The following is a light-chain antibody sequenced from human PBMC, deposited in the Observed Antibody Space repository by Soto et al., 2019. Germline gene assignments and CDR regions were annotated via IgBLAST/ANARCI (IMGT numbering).Light chain of an antibody. Sequence: ENVLTQSPGTLSLSPVDTATLSCRASQTIFNSYLAWYQQKPGQAPRLLMYGASSRATGIPDRFSGGGSGTDFTLTITRLEPEDVGVYYCQQYGSSHTFGQGNKLE. CDR2: GAS. J-gene: IGKJ2*01. CDR3: QQYGSSHT. V-gene: IGKV3-20*01. CDR1: QTIFNSY.